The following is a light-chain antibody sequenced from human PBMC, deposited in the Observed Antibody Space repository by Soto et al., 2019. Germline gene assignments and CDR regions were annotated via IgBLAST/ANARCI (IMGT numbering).Light chain of an antibody. J-gene: IGKJ1*01. CDR2: DAS. CDR1: QNINNF. Sequence: DIQMTQSPSSLSASVRDRVIITCRASQNINNFLNWYQRKPGKAPNLLIYDASIFQSGVPSRFSGSGSGTDFTLTISSLQPEDFATYYCQQSYTTPWTFGQGTKVEIK. V-gene: IGKV1-39*01. CDR3: QQSYTTPWT.